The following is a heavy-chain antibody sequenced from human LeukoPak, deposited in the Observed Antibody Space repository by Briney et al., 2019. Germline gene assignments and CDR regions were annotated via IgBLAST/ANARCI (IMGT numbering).Heavy chain of an antibody. CDR1: GFTVSSNY. J-gene: IGHJ3*02. Sequence: PGGSLRLSCAASGFTVSSNYMSWVRQAPGKGLEWVSVIYSGGSTYYADSMKGRFTISRDNSKNTLYLQMNSLRAEDAAVYYCARDWRRVFDAFDIWGQGTMVTVSS. D-gene: IGHD6-13*01. CDR2: IYSGGST. CDR3: ARDWRRVFDAFDI. V-gene: IGHV3-53*01.